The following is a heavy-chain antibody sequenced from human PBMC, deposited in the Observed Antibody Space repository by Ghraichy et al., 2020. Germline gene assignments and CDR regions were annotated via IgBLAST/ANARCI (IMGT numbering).Heavy chain of an antibody. CDR2: IWYDGSNK. Sequence: GGSLRLSCAASGFTFRSHGMHWVRQAPGKGLEWVALIWYDGSNKFYADSVKGRFTISRDNSKNTLYLQMNSLRAGDTAVYYCARDLSSVGGLHFDYWGQGTLVTVSS. J-gene: IGHJ4*02. V-gene: IGHV3-33*01. CDR1: GFTFRSHG. CDR3: ARDLSSVGGLHFDY. D-gene: IGHD3-10*02.